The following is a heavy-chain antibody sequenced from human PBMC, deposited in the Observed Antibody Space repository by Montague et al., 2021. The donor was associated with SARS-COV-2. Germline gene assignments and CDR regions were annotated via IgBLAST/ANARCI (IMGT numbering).Heavy chain of an antibody. CDR3: AHLIRYYDIFTGIPFDD. CDR2: IYSNGDK. J-gene: IGHJ4*02. Sequence: PAMVKPTQTLTLTCTFSGFSLSTPNVGVAWIRQPPGKALEWLAAIYSNGDKRYSPSLQRRPTITKDTSRNQVVVSLTNVDPLDTATYYCAHLIRYYDIFTGIPFDDWGQGTQVTVSS. V-gene: IGHV2-5*01. CDR1: GFSLSTPNVG. D-gene: IGHD3-9*01.